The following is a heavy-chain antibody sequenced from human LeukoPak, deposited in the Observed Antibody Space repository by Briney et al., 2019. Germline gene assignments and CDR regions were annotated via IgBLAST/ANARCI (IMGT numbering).Heavy chain of an antibody. Sequence: ASVKVSCKASGYTFTSYDINWVRQAPGQGLEWMGWMNPNRGNTGYAQKFQGRVTVTRNTSISTAYMELSSLRSEDTAVYYCARAQWLGIDYWGQGTLVTVSS. CDR1: GYTFTSYD. D-gene: IGHD6-19*01. CDR2: MNPNRGNT. CDR3: ARAQWLGIDY. J-gene: IGHJ4*02. V-gene: IGHV1-8*01.